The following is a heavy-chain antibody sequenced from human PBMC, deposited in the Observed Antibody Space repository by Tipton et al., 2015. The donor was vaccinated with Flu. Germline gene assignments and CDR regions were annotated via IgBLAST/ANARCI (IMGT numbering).Heavy chain of an antibody. CDR1: GFSVSNNY. Sequence: VQLVQSGGGLIQRGGSLRLSCAVPGFSVSNNYMTWVRQAPGKGLEWVSVIYSGGSTFYSDSGKGRFPISRDNTKNTLYLQMNSLRGEGTAVYYCARGGGYCVTTTCLLPFDFWGRGTLVTVSS. CDR2: IYSGGST. D-gene: IGHD2/OR15-2a*01. V-gene: IGHV3-53*01. CDR3: ARGGGYCVTTTCLLPFDF. J-gene: IGHJ4*02.